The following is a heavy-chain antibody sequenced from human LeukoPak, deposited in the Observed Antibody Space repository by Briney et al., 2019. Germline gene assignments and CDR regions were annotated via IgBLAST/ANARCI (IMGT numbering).Heavy chain of an antibody. CDR2: IYYSGST. CDR3: VRGVIRFDP. D-gene: IGHD3-10*01. V-gene: IGHV4-39*01. Sequence: SETLSLTCAVSGVSISGSGHYWGWIRQPPGKGLEWIGSIYYSGSTYYNPSLKSRVTISVDTSKNQFSLELSSVTAADTAVYYPVRGVIRFDPWGQGTLVTVSS. J-gene: IGHJ5*02. CDR1: GVSISGSGHY.